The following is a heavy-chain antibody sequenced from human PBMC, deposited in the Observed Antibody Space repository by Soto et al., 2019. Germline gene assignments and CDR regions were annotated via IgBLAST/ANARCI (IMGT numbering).Heavy chain of an antibody. Sequence: QVQLVQSGAEVQKPGASVKVSCKASGYTFTSYYMHWVRQAPGQGLEWMGIINPSGGSTSYAQKFQGRVTMTRATSTSPVYMEQSSLRSEDTAVYYYISSYSYYYMDVWGKGTTVPVSS. V-gene: IGHV1-46*01. CDR3: ISSYSYYYMDV. CDR2: INPSGGST. D-gene: IGHD6-6*01. J-gene: IGHJ6*03. CDR1: GYTFTSYY.